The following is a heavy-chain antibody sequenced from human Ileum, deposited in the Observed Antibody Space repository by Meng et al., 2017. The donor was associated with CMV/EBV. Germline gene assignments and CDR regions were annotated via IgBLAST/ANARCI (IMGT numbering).Heavy chain of an antibody. V-gene: IGHV1-18*01. Sequence: ASVKVSCKASGYSFTTYAITWVRQAPGQGLEWMGWISADNGKTNYAQNLQGRLTMTTDTSTSTADMELRSLRSDDTAVYYCARDLFVVVPADYGMEVWGPGTTGTVSS. CDR2: ISADNGKT. CDR1: GYSFTTYA. D-gene: IGHD2-2*01. CDR3: ARDLFVVVPADYGMEV. J-gene: IGHJ6*02.